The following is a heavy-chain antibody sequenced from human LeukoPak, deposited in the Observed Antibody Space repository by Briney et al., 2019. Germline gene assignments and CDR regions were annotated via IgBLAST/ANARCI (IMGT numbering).Heavy chain of an antibody. CDR1: GFTFSSYA. Sequence: GRSLRLSCAASGFTFSSYAMHWVRQAPGKGLEWVAVISYDGSNKYYADSVKGRFTISRDNSKNTLYLQMNSLRAEDTAVYYCARDMSIAKNWFDPWGQGTLVTVSS. V-gene: IGHV3-30*04. D-gene: IGHD6-6*01. CDR3: ARDMSIAKNWFDP. CDR2: ISYDGSNK. J-gene: IGHJ5*02.